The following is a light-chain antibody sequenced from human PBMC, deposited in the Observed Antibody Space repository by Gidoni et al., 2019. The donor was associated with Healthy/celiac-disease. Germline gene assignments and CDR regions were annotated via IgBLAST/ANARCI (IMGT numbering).Light chain of an antibody. J-gene: IGKJ1*01. Sequence: IVITQSPDSLVVSLSERATINCKSSQSVLYSSNNNNYLAWYQKKPGQPPKLLIYWASTRESGVPDRFSGSGSGTDFTRTISSLQAEDVAVYYCQQYYSTPPTFGRGTKVEIK. CDR1: QSVLYSSNNNNY. CDR3: QQYYSTPPT. V-gene: IGKV4-1*01. CDR2: WAS.